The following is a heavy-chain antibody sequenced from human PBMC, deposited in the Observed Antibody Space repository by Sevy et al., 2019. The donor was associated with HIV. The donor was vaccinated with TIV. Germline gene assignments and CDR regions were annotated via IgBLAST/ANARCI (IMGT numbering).Heavy chain of an antibody. Sequence: GGSLRLSCAASGFTFSDYSLNWVRQAPGKGLEWVSYISRSGTTRHYAVSVRGRFTISRDDAKNSLYLQMSSLRDEDTAVYYCARDDTASYLPVSWGQGTLVTVSS. CDR2: ISRSGTTR. D-gene: IGHD3-10*01. V-gene: IGHV3-48*02. CDR3: ARDDTASYLPVS. J-gene: IGHJ4*02. CDR1: GFTFSDYS.